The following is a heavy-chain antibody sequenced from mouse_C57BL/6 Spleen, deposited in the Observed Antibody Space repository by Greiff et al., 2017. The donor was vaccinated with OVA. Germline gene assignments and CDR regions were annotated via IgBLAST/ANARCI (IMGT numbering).Heavy chain of an antibody. V-gene: IGHV5-16*01. CDR1: GFTFSDYY. Sequence: EVQLVESEGGLVQPGSSMKLSCTASGFTFSDYYMAWVRQVPEKGLEWVANINYDGSSTYYLDSLKSRFIISRDNAKNILYLQMSSLKSEDTATYYCARDGDDYDGAMDYWGQGTSVTVSS. CDR2: INYDGSST. CDR3: ARDGDDYDGAMDY. J-gene: IGHJ4*01. D-gene: IGHD2-4*01.